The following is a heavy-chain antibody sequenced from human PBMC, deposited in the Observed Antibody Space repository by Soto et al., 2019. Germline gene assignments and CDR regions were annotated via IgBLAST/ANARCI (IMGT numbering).Heavy chain of an antibody. CDR2: IYHSGST. Sequence: PSETLSLTCAVSGTSISSTFWWTWVRQPPGKALEWIGEIYHSGSTKYNPSLKSRVTISVDTSKNQFSLKLSSVTAADTAVYYCARRYGSCFDYWGQGTLVTVSS. D-gene: IGHD5-18*01. CDR1: GTSISSTFW. CDR3: ARRYGSCFDY. J-gene: IGHJ4*02. V-gene: IGHV4-4*02.